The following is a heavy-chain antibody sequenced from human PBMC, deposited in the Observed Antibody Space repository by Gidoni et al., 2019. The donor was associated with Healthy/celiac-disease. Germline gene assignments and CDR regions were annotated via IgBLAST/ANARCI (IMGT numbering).Heavy chain of an antibody. CDR3: ASGGAAAGTFDY. D-gene: IGHD6-13*01. V-gene: IGHV3-11*01. CDR2: ISSSGITI. CDR1: GITFGDYY. J-gene: IGHJ4*02. Sequence: QVQLVESGGGLVKPGGSLRLSCAASGITFGDYYMSWIRQAPGKGVEWVSDISSSGITIYYAVSVKGRVTISRDNAKNSLYLQMNSLRAEDTAVYYCASGGAAAGTFDYWGQGSLVTVSS.